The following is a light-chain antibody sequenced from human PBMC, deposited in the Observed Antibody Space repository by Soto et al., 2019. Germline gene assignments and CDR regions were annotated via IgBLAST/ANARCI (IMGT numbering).Light chain of an antibody. CDR1: SSDVGGYNY. CDR3: CSYAGSYTVV. J-gene: IGLJ2*01. CDR2: DVS. Sequence: QSVLTQPRSVSGSPGQSVTISCTGTSSDVGGYNYVSWYQQHPGKAPKLMIYDVSKRPSGVPDRSSGSKSGNTASLTISGLQAKDEADYYCCSYAGSYTVVFGGGTKLTVL. V-gene: IGLV2-11*01.